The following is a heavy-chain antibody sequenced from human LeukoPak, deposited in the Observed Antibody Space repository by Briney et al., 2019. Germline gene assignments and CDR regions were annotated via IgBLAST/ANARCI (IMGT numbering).Heavy chain of an antibody. CDR2: IYHSGST. D-gene: IGHD6-13*01. J-gene: IGHJ5*02. Sequence: SGTLSLTCAVSGASISSNNWWWSWVRQPPGKGLEWIGEIYHSGSTNYNPSLKSRVTMSVDKSKNQFSLNLTSVTAADTAVYYCARGQQLSWFDPWGQGTLVTVSS. CDR3: ARGQQLSWFDP. V-gene: IGHV4-4*02. CDR1: GASISSNNW.